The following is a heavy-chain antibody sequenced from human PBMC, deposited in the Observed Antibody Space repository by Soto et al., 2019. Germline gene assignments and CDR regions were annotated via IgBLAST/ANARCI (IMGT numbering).Heavy chain of an antibody. CDR3: ARAGQYYDASGYAN. CDR1: GYSFATSG. CDR2: ISVYNVNT. V-gene: IGHV1-18*01. D-gene: IGHD3-22*01. Sequence: QVKLVQSGTEVKKPGASIKVSCKASGYSFATSGMSWVRQAPGQGLEWMGWISVYNVNTNYDQNLQDRVTMTTATSTNTAYLEVRNLRSDDTAVYYCARAGQYYDASGYANWGQGTLVTVSS. J-gene: IGHJ4*02.